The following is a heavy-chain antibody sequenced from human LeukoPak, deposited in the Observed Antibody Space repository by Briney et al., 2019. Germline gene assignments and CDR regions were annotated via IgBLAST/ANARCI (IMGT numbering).Heavy chain of an antibody. D-gene: IGHD6-25*01. V-gene: IGHV4-31*03. CDR2: IFYSGTT. Sequence: SETLSLTCTVSGGSISIGGYYWSWIRQHPGKGLEWIGYIFYSGTTYFNPSLNSRLTMPVDTSKNQFSLRLSSVTAADTAVYHCARVAAAGARNFDLWGRGTLVTVSS. J-gene: IGHJ2*01. CDR3: ARVAAAGARNFDL. CDR1: GGSISIGGYY.